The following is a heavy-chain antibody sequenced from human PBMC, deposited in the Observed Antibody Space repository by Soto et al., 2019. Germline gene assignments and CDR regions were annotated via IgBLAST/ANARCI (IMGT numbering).Heavy chain of an antibody. V-gene: IGHV3-30-3*01. CDR1: GFTFSSYA. CDR3: ARDVAPYSNYPVLYYYGMDV. Sequence: GGSLRLSCGASGFTFSSYAMRWVRQAPGEGLEWVAVISYDGSNKYYADSVKGRFTISRDNSKNTLYLQMNSLRAEDTAVYYCARDVAPYSNYPVLYYYGMDVWGQGTTVTVSS. D-gene: IGHD4-4*01. CDR2: ISYDGSNK. J-gene: IGHJ6*02.